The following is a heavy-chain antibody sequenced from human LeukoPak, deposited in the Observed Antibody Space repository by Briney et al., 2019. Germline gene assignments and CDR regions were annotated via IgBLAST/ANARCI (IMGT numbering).Heavy chain of an antibody. CDR3: ARETYYYDSNAFDI. CDR1: GFTFSSYA. J-gene: IGHJ3*02. D-gene: IGHD3-22*01. V-gene: IGHV3-64*04. Sequence: GGSLRLSCSASGFTFSSYAMHWVRQAPGKGLEYVSAISSNGANTYYADSVKGRITISRDNSKNTLYLQMNSLRAEDTAVYYCARETYYYDSNAFDIWGQGTMVTVSS. CDR2: ISSNGANT.